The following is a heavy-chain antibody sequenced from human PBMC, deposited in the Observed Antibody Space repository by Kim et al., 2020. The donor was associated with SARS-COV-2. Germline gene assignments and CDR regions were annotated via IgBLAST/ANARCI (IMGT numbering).Heavy chain of an antibody. CDR1: GFTFRSCA. CDR2: ITGSGERT. J-gene: IGHJ4*02. V-gene: IGHV3-23*01. CDR3: VKEFGFGWGRQIGF. D-gene: IGHD3-16*01. Sequence: GGSLRLSCGASGFTFRSCAMNWVRQAPGKGLEWVAAITGSGERTYYADSVKGRFTISRDNSENTLFLQMNSLRADDTAVYYCVKEFGFGWGRQIGFCGQG.